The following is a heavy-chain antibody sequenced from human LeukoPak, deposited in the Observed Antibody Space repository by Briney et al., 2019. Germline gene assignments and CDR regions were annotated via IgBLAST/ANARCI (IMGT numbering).Heavy chain of an antibody. D-gene: IGHD2-21*01. Sequence: PSETLSLTCTVSGASISSSTYYWGWIRQPPGKGLEWIGSIYYSGSTYYNPSLKSRVTMSVDTSMNQFSLRLSSVTAADTAIYCARTYGGGVTDAFDIWGQGTIVTVSS. CDR3: ARTYGGGVTDAFDI. CDR2: IYYSGST. CDR1: GASISSSTYY. V-gene: IGHV4-39*07. J-gene: IGHJ3*02.